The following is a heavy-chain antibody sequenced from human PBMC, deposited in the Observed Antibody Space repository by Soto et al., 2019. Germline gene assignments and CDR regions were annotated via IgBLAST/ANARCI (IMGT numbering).Heavy chain of an antibody. CDR2: IYYSGST. J-gene: IGHJ6*02. CDR3: XXXXXXXSIFGVVTLDV. CDR1: GGSINSGAYY. Sequence: QVQLQESGPGLVKPSQTLSLTCTVSGGSINSGAYYWSWIRQHPGKGLEWIGYIYYSGSTYYNPXXXXXXXXXXXXXXXXXXXXXXXXXXXXXXXXXXXXXXXXXSIFGVVTLDVWGQGTTVTVSS. V-gene: IGHV4-31*01.